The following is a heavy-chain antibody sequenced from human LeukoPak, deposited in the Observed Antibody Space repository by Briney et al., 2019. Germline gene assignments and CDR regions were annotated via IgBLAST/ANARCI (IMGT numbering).Heavy chain of an antibody. CDR1: GGSISSSSYY. Sequence: SETLSLTCTVSGGSISSSSYYWGWIRQPPGKGLEWIGSIYYSGSTYYNPSLKSRVTISVDTSKNQFSLKLSSVTAADTAVYYCARGRGYSGYNWFDPWGQGTLVTVSS. CDR3: ARGRGYSGYNWFDP. D-gene: IGHD5-12*01. V-gene: IGHV4-39*07. J-gene: IGHJ5*02. CDR2: IYYSGST.